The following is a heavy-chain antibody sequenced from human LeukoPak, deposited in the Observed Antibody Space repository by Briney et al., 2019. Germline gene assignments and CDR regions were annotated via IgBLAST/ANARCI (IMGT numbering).Heavy chain of an antibody. Sequence: GGSLRLSCVASGFTFSNSVMTWVRQAPGKGLEWVSSILGTGDYTYFTNSVKGRFTISRDNSKNTLYLQMNSLRAGDTAIYYCARGSKGTYDYWGQGTLVTVSS. CDR2: ILGTGDYT. V-gene: IGHV3-23*01. CDR3: ARGSKGTYDY. CDR1: GFTFSNSV. J-gene: IGHJ4*02.